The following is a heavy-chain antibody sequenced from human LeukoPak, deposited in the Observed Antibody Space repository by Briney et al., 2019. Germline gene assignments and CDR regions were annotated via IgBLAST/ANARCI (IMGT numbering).Heavy chain of an antibody. D-gene: IGHD3-22*01. CDR2: IYYSGSA. CDR3: AGHDSSGTYFQH. Sequence: SETLSLTCTVSGGSISSYYWSWIRQPPGKGLEWIGYIYYSGSANYNPSLRSRVTISVDTSKNQFSLKLSSVTAADTAVYYCAGHDSSGTYFQHWGQGTLVTVSS. J-gene: IGHJ1*01. V-gene: IGHV4-59*01. CDR1: GGSISSYY.